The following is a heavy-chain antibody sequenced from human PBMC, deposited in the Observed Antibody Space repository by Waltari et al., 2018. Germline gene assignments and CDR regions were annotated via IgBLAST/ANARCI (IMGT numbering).Heavy chain of an antibody. CDR3: AREPYCSSTSCYTYYFDY. J-gene: IGHJ4*02. CDR1: GYSISSGYY. Sequence: QVQLQESGPGLVKPSETLSLTCTVSGYSISSGYYWGWIRQPPGKGLEWIGSIYHSGSTYYHPSLKSRFTISVDTSKNQFSLKLSSVTAADTAVYYCAREPYCSSTSCYTYYFDYWGQGTLVTVSS. D-gene: IGHD2-2*02. CDR2: IYHSGST. V-gene: IGHV4-38-2*02.